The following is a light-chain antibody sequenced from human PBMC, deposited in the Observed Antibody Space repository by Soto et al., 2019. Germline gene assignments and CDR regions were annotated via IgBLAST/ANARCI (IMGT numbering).Light chain of an antibody. CDR3: QQYNRFWT. Sequence: DIQMTQSPSTLSASVGDRVTITCRASQSISSWLAWYQQKPGKAPKLLIYKASSLESGVPSRFSGSGPGTEFTLTISILQPDDFATYYCQQYNRFWTFGQGTKVEIK. CDR2: KAS. CDR1: QSISSW. J-gene: IGKJ1*01. V-gene: IGKV1-5*03.